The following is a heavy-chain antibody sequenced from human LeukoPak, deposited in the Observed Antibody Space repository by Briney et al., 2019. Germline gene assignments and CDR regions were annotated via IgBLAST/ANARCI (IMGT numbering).Heavy chain of an antibody. J-gene: IGHJ4*02. CDR3: AKVLMYNWNYYYFDY. CDR2: ISGSGGSA. D-gene: IGHD1-7*01. Sequence: PGGSLRLSCAASGFTFSSYAMSWVRQAPGKGLEWVSAISGSGGSAYYADSVKGRFTISRDNSKNTLYLQMNSLRAEDTAVYYCAKVLMYNWNYYYFDYWGQGTLVTVSS. V-gene: IGHV3-23*01. CDR1: GFTFSSYA.